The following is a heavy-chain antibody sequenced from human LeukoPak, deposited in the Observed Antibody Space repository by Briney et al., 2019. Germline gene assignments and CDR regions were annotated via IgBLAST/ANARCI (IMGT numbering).Heavy chain of an antibody. CDR3: AREWQQLVAGADFYHYHMDV. CDR1: GDTFSGYY. CDR2: INPVSGGT. J-gene: IGHJ6*03. Sequence: ASVKVSCKASGDTFSGYYIHWVRQAPGQGPEWMGWINPVSGGTYYAEKFQGRVTMTRDASITTAYMELDRLRSNDTAVYFCAREWQQLVAGADFYHYHMDVWGRGTTVIVSS. V-gene: IGHV1-2*02. D-gene: IGHD6-13*01.